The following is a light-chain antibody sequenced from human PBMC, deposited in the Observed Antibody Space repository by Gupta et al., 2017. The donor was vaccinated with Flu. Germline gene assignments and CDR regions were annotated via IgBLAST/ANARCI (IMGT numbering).Light chain of an antibody. J-gene: IGKJ5*01. CDR1: QTISGT. CDR2: GAS. CDR3: QQDGSPPIT. V-gene: IGKV3-20*01. Sequence: LSPGERATLSCKASQTISGTLAWYQQKPGQAPRLLIYGASSRATGIPDRFSGSGSGTDFTLTISRLEPEDFAVYYCQQDGSPPITFGQGTRMEIK.